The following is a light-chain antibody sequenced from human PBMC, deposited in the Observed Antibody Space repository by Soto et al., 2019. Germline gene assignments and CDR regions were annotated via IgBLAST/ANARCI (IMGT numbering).Light chain of an antibody. J-gene: IGKJ5*01. CDR3: QQYDNLPPFT. CDR1: QDINNF. CDR2: DAS. Sequence: DIQMTQSPCSLSASVGDRVTITCRASQDINNFLNWYQQKPGKAPKLLIYDASNLETGVPSRFSGSGSGTDFTFTISSLQPEDIATYYCQQYDNLPPFTFGQGTRLEIK. V-gene: IGKV1-33*01.